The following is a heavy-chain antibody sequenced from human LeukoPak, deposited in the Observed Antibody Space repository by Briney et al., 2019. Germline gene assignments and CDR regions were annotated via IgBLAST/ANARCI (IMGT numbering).Heavy chain of an antibody. J-gene: IGHJ3*02. D-gene: IGHD6-19*01. CDR3: ARDGAGIKGDAFDI. V-gene: IGHV4-59*01. CDR1: GGSISGYY. Sequence: SETLSLTCTVSGGSISGYYWSWIRQPPGKGLEWIGYIYYSGNTDYSPSLKSRVTISVDTSKNQFSLKRSSVPAADTAVYYCARDGAGIKGDAFDIWGQGTMVTVSS. CDR2: IYYSGNT.